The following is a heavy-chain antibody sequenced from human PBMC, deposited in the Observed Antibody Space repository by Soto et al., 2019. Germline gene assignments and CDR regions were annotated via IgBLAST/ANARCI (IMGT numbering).Heavy chain of an antibody. Sequence: PGGSLRLSCAASGFTFSTHGMSWVRQAPGKGLEWVSAISGSGGSTSYTGSVRGRFTISRDNSRNTVYLQMNSLRADDAAVYFCAKGAQLTQYYFDFWGQGTLVTVSS. J-gene: IGHJ4*02. CDR3: AKGAQLTQYYFDF. CDR2: ISGSGGST. CDR1: GFTFSTHG. D-gene: IGHD3-9*01. V-gene: IGHV3-23*01.